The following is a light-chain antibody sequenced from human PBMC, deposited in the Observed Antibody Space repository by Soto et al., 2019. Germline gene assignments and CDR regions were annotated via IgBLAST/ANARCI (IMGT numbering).Light chain of an antibody. Sequence: QSVLTQPASVSGSPGQSITISCTGTSSDVGSYNLVSWCQQYPGKAPKLIIYEGIKRPSGVSNRFSGSKSGNTASLTISGLQAEDDADYYCCSNAGSGTVVFGGGTKLTVL. J-gene: IGLJ2*01. V-gene: IGLV2-23*01. CDR1: SSDVGSYNL. CDR3: CSNAGSGTVV. CDR2: EGI.